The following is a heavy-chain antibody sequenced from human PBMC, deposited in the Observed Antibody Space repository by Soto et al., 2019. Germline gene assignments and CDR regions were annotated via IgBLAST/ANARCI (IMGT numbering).Heavy chain of an antibody. CDR3: LRDQRHWNEFADQ. D-gene: IGHD1-1*01. V-gene: IGHV3-74*01. Sequence: VQLVESGGGLVQPGVSLRLSCAASGFAFGSYWMHWVRQAPGKGLVWVSRISQDGAIATQADSVKGRFTISRDNAKNTLFLQMHSLRADDTAVYYCLRDQRHWNEFADQWGQGTRVTVSS. CDR2: ISQDGAIA. J-gene: IGHJ4*02. CDR1: GFAFGSYW.